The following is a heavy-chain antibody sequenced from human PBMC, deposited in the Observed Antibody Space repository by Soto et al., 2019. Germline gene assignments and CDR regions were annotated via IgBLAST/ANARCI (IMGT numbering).Heavy chain of an antibody. D-gene: IGHD3-3*01. Sequence: QFQLQESGPALVKPSETLSLTCTVSGGSVSSDTFYWSWIRQPPGKGLEWIAYIHHSGTTNYNPSLKNRVIISVDTSNNEFYLNLSSVTAADTAVYYCAKEPVSITIFGVSGMDVWGRGTTVTVSS. V-gene: IGHV4-61*01. J-gene: IGHJ6*02. CDR1: GGSVSSDTFY. CDR3: AKEPVSITIFGVSGMDV. CDR2: IHHSGTT.